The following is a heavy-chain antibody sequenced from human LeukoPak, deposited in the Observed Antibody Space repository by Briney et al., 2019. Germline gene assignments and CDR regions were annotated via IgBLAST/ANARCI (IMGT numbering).Heavy chain of an antibody. D-gene: IGHD4-17*01. V-gene: IGHV1-8*01. CDR2: MNPNSGNT. CDR3: ARGLRRNRRYYFDY. Sequence: ASVKVSCKASGYTFTSYDINWVRQATGQGLEWMGWMNPNSGNTGYAQKFQGRVTMTRNTSISTAHMELSSLRSEDTAVYYCARGLRRNRRYYFDYWGQGTLVTVSS. CDR1: GYTFTSYD. J-gene: IGHJ4*02.